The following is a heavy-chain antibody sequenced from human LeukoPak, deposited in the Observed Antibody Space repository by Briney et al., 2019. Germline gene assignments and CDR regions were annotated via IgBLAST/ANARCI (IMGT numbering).Heavy chain of an antibody. CDR3: ASFGSRDYYDSSGAFDI. D-gene: IGHD3-22*01. CDR1: GFTVSSNY. CDR2: IYSGGST. V-gene: IGHV3-66*01. Sequence: PGRSLRLSCAASGFTVSSNYMSWVRQAPGKGLEWVSVIYSGGSTYYADSVKGRFTISRDNSKNTLYLQMNSLRAEDTAVYYCASFGSRDYYDSSGAFDIWGQGTMVTVSS. J-gene: IGHJ3*02.